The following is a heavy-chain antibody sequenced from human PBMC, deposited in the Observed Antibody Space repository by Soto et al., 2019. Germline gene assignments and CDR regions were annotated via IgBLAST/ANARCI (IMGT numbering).Heavy chain of an antibody. CDR2: IKPSGGST. CDR1: GFTFTSYA. CDR3: ARDIPYCGGVCHDAFDI. V-gene: IGHV1-46*01. Sequence: ASVKVSCKASGFTFTSYAMHWVRQAPGQRPEWMGIIKPSGGSTNYAQKFQGRVTMTRDTSTSTVYMELSSLRSEDTAVYYCARDIPYCGGVCHDAFDIWGQGTMVTVSS. J-gene: IGHJ3*02. D-gene: IGHD2-21*02.